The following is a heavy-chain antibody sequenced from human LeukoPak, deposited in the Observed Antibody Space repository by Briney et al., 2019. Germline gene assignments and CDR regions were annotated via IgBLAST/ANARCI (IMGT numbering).Heavy chain of an antibody. V-gene: IGHV4-34*01. CDR2: INHSGST. CDR3: ARIPSYSSSTDYYMDV. Sequence: SETLSLTCAVYGGSFSGYYWSWLRQPPGKGLEWIGEINHSGSTNYNPSLKSRVTISVDKSKNQFSLKLSSVTAADTAVYYCARIPSYSSSTDYYMDVWGKGTTVTVSS. J-gene: IGHJ6*03. D-gene: IGHD6-6*01. CDR1: GGSFSGYY.